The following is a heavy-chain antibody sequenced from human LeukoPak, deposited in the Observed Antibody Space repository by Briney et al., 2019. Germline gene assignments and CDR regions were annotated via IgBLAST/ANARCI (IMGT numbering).Heavy chain of an antibody. Sequence: GGSLRLSCAASGFTFSSYAMNWVRQAPGKGLEWVSSISNSDGSTYYADFVKGQFTISRDNSKNTLHLQMNSLRAEDTAVYYCAKSLGVGGYTRYKGFDQWGQGTLVTVSS. D-gene: IGHD5-24*01. CDR3: AKSLGVGGYTRYKGFDQ. CDR2: ISNSDGST. CDR1: GFTFSSYA. V-gene: IGHV3-23*01. J-gene: IGHJ4*02.